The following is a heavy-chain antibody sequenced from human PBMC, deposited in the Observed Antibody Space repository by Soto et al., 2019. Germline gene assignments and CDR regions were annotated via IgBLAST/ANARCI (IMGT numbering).Heavy chain of an antibody. CDR2: IYRGGNT. J-gene: IGHJ1*01. CDR1: GFTVSSSY. CDR3: ARGGENSGGWLEYFHH. V-gene: IGHV3-66*01. D-gene: IGHD6-19*01. Sequence: EVQLVESGGGLVQPGGSLRLSCAASGFTVSSSYMSWVRQAPGKGLEYVSVIYRGGNTYYADSVKGRFTISRDNSENMLYLQMNSLRAEDTAVYYCARGGENSGGWLEYFHHWGQGTLVTVSS.